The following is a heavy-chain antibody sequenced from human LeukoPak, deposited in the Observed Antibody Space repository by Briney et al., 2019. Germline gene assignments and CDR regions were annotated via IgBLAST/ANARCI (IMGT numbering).Heavy chain of an antibody. J-gene: IGHJ4*02. Sequence: GGSLRLSCAASGFTFSSYWMHWVRQAPGKGLVWVSRINSDGISTSYADSVKGRFTISRDNAKNTLYVRMNSLRAEDTAVHYCARDLNGHYLNYWGQGTLVTVSS. CDR2: INSDGIST. CDR1: GFTFSSYW. CDR3: ARDLNGHYLNY. D-gene: IGHD2-8*01. V-gene: IGHV3-74*01.